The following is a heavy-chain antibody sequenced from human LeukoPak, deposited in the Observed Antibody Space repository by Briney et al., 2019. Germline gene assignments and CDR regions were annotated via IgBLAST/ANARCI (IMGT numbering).Heavy chain of an antibody. V-gene: IGHV3-11*04. CDR1: GFTFSDCY. J-gene: IGHJ3*02. CDR2: ISSSGSTI. CDR3: ASSREAEDAFDI. D-gene: IGHD6-13*01. Sequence: GGSLRLSCAASGFTFSDCYMSWIRQAPGKGLEWVSYISSSGSTIYYADSVKGRFTISRDNAKNSLYLQMNSLRAEDTAVYYCASSREAEDAFDIWGQGTMVTVSS.